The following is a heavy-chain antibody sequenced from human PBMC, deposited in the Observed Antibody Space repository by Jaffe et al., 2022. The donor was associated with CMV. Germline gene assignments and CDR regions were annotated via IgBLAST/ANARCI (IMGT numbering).Heavy chain of an antibody. CDR1: GFTVSSNY. D-gene: IGHD2-2*01. V-gene: IGHV3-53*01. CDR3: AREPPRYCSSTSCQNYYYGMDV. J-gene: IGHJ6*02. CDR2: IYSGGST. Sequence: EVQLVESGGGLIQPGGSLRLSCAASGFTVSSNYMSWVRQAPGKGLEWVSVIYSGGSTYYADSVKGRFTISRDNSKNTLYLQMNSLRAEDTAVYYCAREPPRYCSSTSCQNYYYGMDVWGQGTTVTVSS.